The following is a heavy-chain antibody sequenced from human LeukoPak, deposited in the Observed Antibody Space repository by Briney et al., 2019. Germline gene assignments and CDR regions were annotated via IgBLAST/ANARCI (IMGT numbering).Heavy chain of an antibody. V-gene: IGHV3-30*18. D-gene: IGHD6-6*01. CDR2: ISYDGSKK. Sequence: GGSLRLSCAASGFTFSNYGMHWVRQAPGKGLEWVAVISYDGSKKYYVDSVKGRFTISRDNSKNTLYLQMNSLRTEDTAVYYCAKSSSSYAFDIWGQGTMVTVSS. J-gene: IGHJ3*02. CDR1: GFTFSNYG. CDR3: AKSSSSYAFDI.